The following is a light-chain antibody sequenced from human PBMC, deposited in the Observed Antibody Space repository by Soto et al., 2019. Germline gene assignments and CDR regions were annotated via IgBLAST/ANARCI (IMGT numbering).Light chain of an antibody. CDR3: CSYTTTTSRV. J-gene: IGLJ1*01. CDR1: SSDVGHYNY. V-gene: IGLV2-14*03. Sequence: QSVLTQPASGSGSPGQSITISCTGTSSDVGHYNYVSWYQQHPGNAPKLMIYDVRLRPSGVSDRFSGSKSGNTASLTISGLQAEDEADYYCCSYTTTTSRVFGTGTKVTV. CDR2: DVR.